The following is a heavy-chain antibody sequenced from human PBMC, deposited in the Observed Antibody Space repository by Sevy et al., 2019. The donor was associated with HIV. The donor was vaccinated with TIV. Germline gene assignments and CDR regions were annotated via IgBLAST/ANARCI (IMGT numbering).Heavy chain of an antibody. V-gene: IGHV3-30*02. D-gene: IGHD3-10*01. CDR2: IRYDGSTK. Sequence: GGSLRLSCAASGFTFSRYGMHWVRQSPGKGLEWVAFIRYDGSTKYYAESVKGRFIISRDNSKDTLYLQMNSLRGDDTSLYYCAKGLGMVQGALLSDDVWGQGTMVTVSS. CDR1: GFTFSRYG. CDR3: AKGLGMVQGALLSDDV. J-gene: IGHJ3*01.